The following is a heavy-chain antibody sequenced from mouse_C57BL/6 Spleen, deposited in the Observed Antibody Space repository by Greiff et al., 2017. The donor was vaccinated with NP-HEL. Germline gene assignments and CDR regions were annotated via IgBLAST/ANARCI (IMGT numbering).Heavy chain of an antibody. V-gene: IGHV2-2*01. CDR3: ARYMNYGSSYCWYFDV. J-gene: IGHJ1*03. CDR2: IWSGGGT. Sequence: VQLQQSGPGLVQPSQSLSITCTVSGFSLTSYGVHWVRQSPGKGLEWLGVIWSGGGTDYNAALISRLSISKDNSKSQVFLKMNSLQADDTAIYYCARYMNYGSSYCWYFDVWGTGTTVTVSS. D-gene: IGHD1-1*01. CDR1: GFSLTSYG.